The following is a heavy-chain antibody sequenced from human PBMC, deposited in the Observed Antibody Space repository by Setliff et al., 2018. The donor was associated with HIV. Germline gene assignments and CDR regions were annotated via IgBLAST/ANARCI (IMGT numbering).Heavy chain of an antibody. CDR2: IYTSGST. J-gene: IGHJ6*02. V-gene: IGHV4-61*02. CDR1: GGSISSGSYY. D-gene: IGHD1-1*01. CDR3: ARGGGDGYNYNYYYYGMDV. Sequence: SETLSLTCTVSGGSISSGSYYWSWIRQPAGKGLEWIGRIYTSGSTNYNPSLKSRVTISVDTSKNQFSLKLSSVTAADTVVYYCARGGGDGYNYNYYYYGMDVWGQGTTVTVSS.